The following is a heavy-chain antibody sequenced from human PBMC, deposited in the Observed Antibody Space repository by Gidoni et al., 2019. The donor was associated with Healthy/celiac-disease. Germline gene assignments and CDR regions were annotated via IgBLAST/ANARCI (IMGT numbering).Heavy chain of an antibody. CDR2: INPNSGGT. CDR1: GYTFTGYY. Sequence: QVQLVQSGAEVKKPGASVKVSCKASGYTFTGYYMHWVRQAPGQGLEWRGWINPNSGGTNYAQKFQGRVTMTRDTSISTAYMELSRLRSDDTAVYYCARDTVLWFGELYGMDVWGQGTTVTVSS. CDR3: ARDTVLWFGELYGMDV. V-gene: IGHV1-2*02. D-gene: IGHD3-10*01. J-gene: IGHJ6*02.